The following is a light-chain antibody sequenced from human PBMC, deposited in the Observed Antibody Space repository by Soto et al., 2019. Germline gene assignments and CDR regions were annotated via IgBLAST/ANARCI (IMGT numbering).Light chain of an antibody. V-gene: IGLV1-40*01. Sequence: QSVLTQPPSVSGAPGQRVTISCTGSSSNIGAGYDVHWYRQLPGTAPKLLISGSNNRPSGVPDRFSGSTSGTSASLAITGLQAEDEGDYYCQAYDRSLGGFVVFGGGTKLTVL. CDR1: SSNIGAGYD. CDR3: QAYDRSLGGFVV. J-gene: IGLJ2*01. CDR2: GSN.